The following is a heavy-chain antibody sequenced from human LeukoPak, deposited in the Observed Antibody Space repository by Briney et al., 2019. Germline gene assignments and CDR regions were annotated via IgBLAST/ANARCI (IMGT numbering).Heavy chain of an antibody. J-gene: IGHJ5*02. CDR1: GYTFTSYD. CDR2: LNPNSDNT. CDR3: ARGQRYSYMSP. D-gene: IGHD5-18*01. Sequence: ASVKVSCKASGYTFTSYDINWVRQATGQGLEWMGWLNPNSDNTGCAQKFQGRVTITRNTSISTAYMELSSLRSEDTAVYYCARGQRYSYMSPWGQGTLVTVSS. V-gene: IGHV1-8*03.